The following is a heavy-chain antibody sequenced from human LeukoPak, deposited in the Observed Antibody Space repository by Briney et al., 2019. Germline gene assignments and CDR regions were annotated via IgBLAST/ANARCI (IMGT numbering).Heavy chain of an antibody. CDR1: GFTFSDYY. Sequence: PGGSLRLSCAASGFTFSDYYMSWIRQAPGKGLEGISYISSSVSTIYYADSVKGRFTISRDNAKNSLYMQMNSLRAEDTAVYYCARDSTLDLLRYFDWAVYYYGMDVWGQGTTVTVSS. CDR3: ARDSTLDLLRYFDWAVYYYGMDV. D-gene: IGHD3-9*01. J-gene: IGHJ6*02. CDR2: ISSSVSTI. V-gene: IGHV3-11*01.